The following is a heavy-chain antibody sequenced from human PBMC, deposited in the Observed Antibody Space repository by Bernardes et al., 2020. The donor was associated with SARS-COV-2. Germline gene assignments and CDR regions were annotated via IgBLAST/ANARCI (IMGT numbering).Heavy chain of an antibody. CDR3: ARLSSTWGGMATIRGGYYFDY. Sequence: SETLSLTCTVSGGSISSYYWSWIRQPPGKGLEWIGYIYYSGSTNYNPSLKSRVTISVDTSKNQFSLKLSSVTAADTAVYYCARLSSTWGGMATIRGGYYFDYWGQGTLVTVSS. J-gene: IGHJ4*02. CDR1: GGSISSYY. D-gene: IGHD5-12*01. CDR2: IYYSGST. V-gene: IGHV4-59*08.